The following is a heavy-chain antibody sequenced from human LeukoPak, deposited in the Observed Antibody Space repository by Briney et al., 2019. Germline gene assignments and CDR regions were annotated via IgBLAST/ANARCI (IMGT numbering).Heavy chain of an antibody. J-gene: IGHJ6*03. D-gene: IGHD2-21*01. V-gene: IGHV4-4*07. CDR3: AGEVSRPFYSYYIDV. CDR1: GGSITDS. CDR2: IQKSGNT. Sequence: PSETLSLTCAVSGGSITDSWTWIRQAAGKGLEWVGHIQKSGNTNFNPSLKSRVPMLVDTSKNQFSLNMSSVTAADTAVYYCAGEVSRPFYSYYIDVWGKGTAVTVSS.